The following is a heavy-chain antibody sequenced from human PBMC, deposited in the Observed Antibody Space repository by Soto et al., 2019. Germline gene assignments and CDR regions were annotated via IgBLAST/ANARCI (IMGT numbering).Heavy chain of an antibody. CDR1: GLTCSSHS. V-gene: IGHV3-48*01. J-gene: IGHJ4*02. CDR3: ASKNFWSGYYRDY. Sequence: GRSLRLPCGASGLTCSSHSMNWVRQAPGKGLEWVSYISSSSSTIYYADSVKGRFTISRDNAKNSLYLQMNSLRAEDTAVYYCASKNFWSGYYRDYWGQGTLVTVSS. D-gene: IGHD3-3*01. CDR2: ISSSSSTI.